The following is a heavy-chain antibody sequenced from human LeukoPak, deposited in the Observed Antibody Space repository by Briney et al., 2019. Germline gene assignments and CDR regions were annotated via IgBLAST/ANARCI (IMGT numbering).Heavy chain of an antibody. Sequence: GGSLRLSCVASGFTFSRYGMNWVRQAPGKGVEWVSSIIDSTGYTYYADSVKGRFTISRDNAKNSLYLQMNSLRAEDTAVYYCARDHPRSWAYDQCGQGTLVTVSS. CDR3: ARDHPRSWAYDQ. J-gene: IGHJ4*02. D-gene: IGHD3-16*01. CDR2: IIDSTGYT. V-gene: IGHV3-21*01. CDR1: GFTFSRYG.